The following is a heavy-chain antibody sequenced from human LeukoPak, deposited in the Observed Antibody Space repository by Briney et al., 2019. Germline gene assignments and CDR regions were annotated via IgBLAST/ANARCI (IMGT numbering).Heavy chain of an antibody. CDR1: TIAPGLLA. CDR2: MRYDGTNK. Sequence: GRSLRLSCAAATIAPGLLATHWVRHAPGKGLEWVAYMRYDGTNKYSATSVKGRFTIPRDNSQNTLYREMNSLRTDDTAVYYCAKALYNYARGAYSPFDHWGQGTLVTVSS. J-gene: IGHJ4*02. CDR3: AKALYNYARGAYSPFDH. V-gene: IGHV3-30*02. D-gene: IGHD3-10*02.